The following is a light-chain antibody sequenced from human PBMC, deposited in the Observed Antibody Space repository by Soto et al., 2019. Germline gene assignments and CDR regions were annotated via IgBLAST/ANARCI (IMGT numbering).Light chain of an antibody. CDR3: QKYNSAPRT. V-gene: IGKV1-27*01. Sequence: DIQMTQSPSSLSASVGDRVTITCRASQGISSYLAWYQQKPGKVPKLLIYAASTLQSGVPSRFNGSGSGKDFTLTISSLQPEDVATYYCQKYNSAPRTFGQGTKVEIK. CDR2: AAS. J-gene: IGKJ1*01. CDR1: QGISSY.